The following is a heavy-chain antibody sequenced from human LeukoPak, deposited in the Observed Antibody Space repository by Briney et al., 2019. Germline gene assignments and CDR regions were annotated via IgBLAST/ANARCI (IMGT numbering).Heavy chain of an antibody. D-gene: IGHD1-26*01. J-gene: IGHJ6*03. CDR1: GYSFSSGYY. V-gene: IGHV4-38-2*02. CDR3: ARTGAGYYYYYMDV. CDR2: IYRSGST. Sequence: PSETLSLTCTVSGYSFSSGYYWGWIRQPPGKGLEWIGTIYRSGSTYSNPSLRGRVTISVDTSKDQFSLKLSSVTAADTAVYYCARTGAGYYYYYMDVWGKGTTVTVSS.